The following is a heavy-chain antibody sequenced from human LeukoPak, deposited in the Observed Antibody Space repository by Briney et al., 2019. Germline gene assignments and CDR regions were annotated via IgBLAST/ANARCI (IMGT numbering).Heavy chain of an antibody. J-gene: IGHJ6*03. CDR1: GDSISGSSYY. CDR2: IYYSGST. V-gene: IGHV4-39*07. CDR3: AREMEDKSFSFGELRKNYYYYMDV. Sequence: SETLSLTCSVSGDSISGSSYYWGWIRQPPGKGLEWIGSIYYSGSTYYNPSLKSRVTISVDTSKNQFSLKLSSVTAADTAVYYCAREMEDKSFSFGELRKNYYYYMDVWGKGTTVTVSS. D-gene: IGHD3-10*01.